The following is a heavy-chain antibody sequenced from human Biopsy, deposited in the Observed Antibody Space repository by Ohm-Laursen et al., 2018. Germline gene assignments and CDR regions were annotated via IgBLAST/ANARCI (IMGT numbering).Heavy chain of an antibody. CDR3: GRREVVITHDAFDT. CDR1: GYSISRGYY. V-gene: IGHV4-38-2*01. Sequence: SETLSLTCDVSGYSISRGYYWGWIRQSPGKGLEWIGEIFHTGTTHYNPSLRSRVTLSVDTSENRFSLNLNSVTAADTAVYYCGRREVVITHDAFDTWGQGTMVTVSS. J-gene: IGHJ3*02. D-gene: IGHD3-22*01. CDR2: IFHTGTT.